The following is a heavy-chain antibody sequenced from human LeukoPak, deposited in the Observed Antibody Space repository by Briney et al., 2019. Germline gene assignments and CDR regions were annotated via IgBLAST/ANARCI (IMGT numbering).Heavy chain of an antibody. D-gene: IGHD1-14*01. CDR2: LYSDGNT. V-gene: IGHV3-53*01. CDR3: ARGVEPLAANTMAY. Sequence: GGSLRLSCAASGFTVITNDMTWVRQAPGKGLEWVSVLYSDGNTKYADSVQGRFTISRDNSKNTLYLEMKSLSPDDTAVYYCARGVEPLAANTMAYWGQGTLVTVSS. CDR1: GFTVITND. J-gene: IGHJ4*02.